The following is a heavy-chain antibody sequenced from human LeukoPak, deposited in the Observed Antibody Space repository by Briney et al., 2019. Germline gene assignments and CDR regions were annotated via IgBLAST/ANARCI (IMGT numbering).Heavy chain of an antibody. CDR2: VSYEGTIK. Sequence: GGSLRLSCSASGFAFSNFAMHWVRQAPGKGLEWVAVVSYEGTIKYYTDSAKGRFTISRDNSSNIVSLEMNNLTTEDTATYYCAREKFDSWGQGALVTVSP. CDR3: AREKFDS. J-gene: IGHJ5*01. V-gene: IGHV3-30*14. CDR1: GFAFSNFA.